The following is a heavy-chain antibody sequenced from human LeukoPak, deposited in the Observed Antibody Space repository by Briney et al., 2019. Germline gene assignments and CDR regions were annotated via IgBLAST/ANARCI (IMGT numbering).Heavy chain of an antibody. V-gene: IGHV1-69*06. D-gene: IGHD5-18*01. CDR2: IIPIFGTA. Sequence: SVKVSCEASGGTFSSYAISWVRQAPGQGLEWMGGIIPIFGTANYAQKFQGRVTITADKSTSTAYMELSSLRSEDTAVYYCARDPDTASPMDVWGKGTTVTVSS. CDR1: GGTFSSYA. CDR3: ARDPDTASPMDV. J-gene: IGHJ6*04.